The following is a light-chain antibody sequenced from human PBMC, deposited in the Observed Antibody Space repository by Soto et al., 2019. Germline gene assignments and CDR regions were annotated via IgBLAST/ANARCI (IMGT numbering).Light chain of an antibody. J-gene: IGLJ1*01. Sequence: QSVLTQPASVSGSPGLSIAISCTGTSSDVGGYNSVSWYQQHPGKAPKLMIYDVSNRPSGVSNRFSGSKSGNTASLTISGLTAEDEGDYYCSSYTTGGSYVFGPGTKLTVL. CDR3: SSYTTGGSYV. CDR2: DVS. CDR1: SSDVGGYNS. V-gene: IGLV2-14*01.